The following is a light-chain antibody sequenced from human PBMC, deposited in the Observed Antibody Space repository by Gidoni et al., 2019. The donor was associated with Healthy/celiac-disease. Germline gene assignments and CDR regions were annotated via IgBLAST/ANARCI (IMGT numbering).Light chain of an antibody. CDR3: QQRYGTQFT. J-gene: IGKJ3*01. V-gene: IGKV1-39*01. Sequence: DTQMTQSPSSMSASVGGRVTITSRASQSISSYLNWYQQKPGKAPKPLIYAASSLQSGVPSRFSGSGCGTDFTPTISSRQPEDFATYYYQQRYGTQFTFGPGTKVEIK. CDR1: QSISSY. CDR2: AAS.